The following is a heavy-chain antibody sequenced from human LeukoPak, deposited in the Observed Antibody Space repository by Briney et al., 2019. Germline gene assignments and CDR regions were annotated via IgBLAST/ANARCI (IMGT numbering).Heavy chain of an antibody. D-gene: IGHD3-10*01. CDR1: GYTFTSYY. CDR3: ARGRGHGSGSPNWFDP. J-gene: IGHJ5*02. V-gene: IGHV1-46*01. Sequence: ASVKVSCKASGYTFTSYYMHWVRQAPGQGLEWMGIINPSGGSTSYAQKFQGRVTMTRDTSTSTVYMELSSLRSEDTAVYYCARGRGHGSGSPNWFDPWGQGTLVTVSS. CDR2: INPSGGST.